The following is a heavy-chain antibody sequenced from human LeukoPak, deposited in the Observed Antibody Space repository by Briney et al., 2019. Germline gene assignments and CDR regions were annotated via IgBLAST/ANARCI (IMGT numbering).Heavy chain of an antibody. Sequence: PGESLKISCKGSGYSFTSYWIGWVRQMPGKGLEWMGIIYPGDSDTRYSPSFQGQVTISADKSISPAYLQWSSLKASDTTMYYCARQGTDDYGDYLYYYYYGMDVWGQGTTVTVSS. CDR3: ARQGTDDYGDYLYYYYYGMDV. CDR2: IYPGDSDT. CDR1: GYSFTSYW. V-gene: IGHV5-51*01. J-gene: IGHJ6*02. D-gene: IGHD4-17*01.